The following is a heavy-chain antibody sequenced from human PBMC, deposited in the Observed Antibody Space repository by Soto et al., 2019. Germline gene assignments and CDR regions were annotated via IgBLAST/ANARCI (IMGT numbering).Heavy chain of an antibody. CDR1: GGSFSSSSYY. J-gene: IGHJ4*02. CDR2: IYYSGST. V-gene: IGHV4-39*01. CDR3: ARHWITMVRGVCHFDY. D-gene: IGHD3-10*01. Sequence: QLQLQESGPGLVKPSETLSLTCTVSGGSFSSSSYYWGWIRQPPGKGLEWIGSIYYSGSTYYNPSLKSRVTMPVDPSKNQFSLKLISVTAADTAVYYCARHWITMVRGVCHFDYWGQGTLVTVSS.